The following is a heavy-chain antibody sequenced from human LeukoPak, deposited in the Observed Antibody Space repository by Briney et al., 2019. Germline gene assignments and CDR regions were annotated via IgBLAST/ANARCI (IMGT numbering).Heavy chain of an antibody. V-gene: IGHV3-74*01. CDR2: INSDGSST. Sequence: GGSLRLSCAASGFTFSSYWMDWVRQAPGKGLVWVSRINSDGSSTSYADSVKGRFTISRDNAKNTLYLQMNSLRAEDTAVYYCARPTSYCSGGSCYHYDAFDIWGQGTMVTVSS. D-gene: IGHD2-15*01. J-gene: IGHJ3*02. CDR1: GFTFSSYW. CDR3: ARPTSYCSGGSCYHYDAFDI.